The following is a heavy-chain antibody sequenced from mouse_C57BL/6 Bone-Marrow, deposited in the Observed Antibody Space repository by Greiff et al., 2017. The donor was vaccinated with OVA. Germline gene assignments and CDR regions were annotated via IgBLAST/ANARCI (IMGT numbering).Heavy chain of an antibody. CDR3: ARHEERDGYYVGFDY. CDR1: GYTFTEYT. Sequence: VQLQQSGAELVKPGASVKLSCKASGYTFTEYTIHWVKQRSGQGLEWIGWFYPGSGSIKYNENFKDKATLTADKSSCTVKMELSRLTSEDSAVYFCARHEERDGYYVGFDYWGQGTTLTVSS. D-gene: IGHD2-3*01. J-gene: IGHJ2*01. V-gene: IGHV1-62-2*01. CDR2: FYPGSGSI.